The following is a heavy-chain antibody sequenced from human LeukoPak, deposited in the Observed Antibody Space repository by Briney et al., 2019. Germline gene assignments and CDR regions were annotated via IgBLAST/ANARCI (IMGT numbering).Heavy chain of an antibody. CDR3: ARDMTPPIAPERWLAP. CDR2: INPNTGAT. J-gene: IGHJ5*02. V-gene: IGHV1-2*02. Sequence: ASVKVSCKTSGFIFTGYYIHWMRQAPGQGLEWMGWINPNTGATYYTDHFQGRVRMTRDTAISPVYMHLSSLRSHDTAVYYCARDMTPPIAPERWLAPWGQGPLLPVPS. CDR1: GFIFTGYY. D-gene: IGHD3-16*01.